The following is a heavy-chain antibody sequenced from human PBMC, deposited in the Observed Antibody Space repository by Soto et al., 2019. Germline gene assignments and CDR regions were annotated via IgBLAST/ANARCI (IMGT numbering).Heavy chain of an antibody. J-gene: IGHJ4*02. CDR2: ISYDESNK. CDR3: ARSRRPSYSYGYWPLDY. V-gene: IGHV3-30-3*01. Sequence: HPGGSLRLSCAASGFTFSSYAMHWVRQAPGKGLEWVAVISYDESNKYYADTVKGRFTISRDNSKNTLYLQMNSLRAEDTAVYYCARSRRPSYSYGYWPLDYWGQGTLVTVSS. CDR1: GFTFSSYA. D-gene: IGHD5-18*01.